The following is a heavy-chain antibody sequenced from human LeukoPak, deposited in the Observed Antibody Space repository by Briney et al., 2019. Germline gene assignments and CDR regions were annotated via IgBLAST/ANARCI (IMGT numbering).Heavy chain of an antibody. V-gene: IGHV4-34*01. CDR3: ARCPWKEMDV. J-gene: IGHJ6*04. CDR1: GGSFSGYY. D-gene: IGHD1-1*01. Sequence: PSETLSLTCAVYGGSFSGYYWSWIRQPPGKGLEWIGEINHSGSTNYNPSLKSRVTISVDTSKNQFSLKLSSVTAADTAVYYCARCPWKEMDVWGKGTTVTISS. CDR2: INHSGST.